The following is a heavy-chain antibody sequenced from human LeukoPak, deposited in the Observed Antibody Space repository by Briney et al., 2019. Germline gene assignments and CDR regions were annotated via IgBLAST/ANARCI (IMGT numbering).Heavy chain of an antibody. J-gene: IGHJ4*02. V-gene: IGHV3-53*01. CDR2: IYSDNT. CDR1: GFTVSSNS. CDR3: ARRAGAYSHPYDY. Sequence: GGSLRLSCTVSGFTVSSNSMSWVRQAPGKGLEWVSFIYSDNTHYSYPVKGRFTISRDNSKNTLYLQMNSLRAEDTAVYYCARRAGAYSHPYDYWGQGTLVTVSS. D-gene: IGHD4/OR15-4a*01.